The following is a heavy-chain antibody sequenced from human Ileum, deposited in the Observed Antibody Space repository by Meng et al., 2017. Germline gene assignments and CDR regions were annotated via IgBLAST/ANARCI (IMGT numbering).Heavy chain of an antibody. Sequence: GAALVRPSQPLSLPCIVGGAYGVTVSPFGNRIVHSPARELDGFGYVSPTEDTKNTHSLKGRVSISIDKSKTQISLKLTSVTAADTAVYYCARDLGIVWVLGDWGQGSLVTVSS. CDR1: GAYGVTVSPF. CDR2: VSPTEDT. V-gene: IGHV4-61*01. D-gene: IGHD3-16*01. CDR3: ARDLGIVWVLGD. J-gene: IGHJ4*02.